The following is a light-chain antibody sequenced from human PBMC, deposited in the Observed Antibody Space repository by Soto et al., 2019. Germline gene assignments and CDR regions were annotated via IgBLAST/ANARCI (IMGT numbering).Light chain of an antibody. J-gene: IGKJ2*01. V-gene: IGKV3-15*01. CDR3: QQYHNWPPQYT. Sequence: EIVMTQSPASLSVSPGDGATLSCRASQTVASNLAWYQQKPGQGPRLRIHGASTRAAGVPARFSGSGSGTDFTLTISSLQSEDFAAYYCQQYHNWPPQYTFGQGTKLQIK. CDR2: GAS. CDR1: QTVASN.